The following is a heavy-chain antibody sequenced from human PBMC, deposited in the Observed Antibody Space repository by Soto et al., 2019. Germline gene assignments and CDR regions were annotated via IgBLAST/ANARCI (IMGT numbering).Heavy chain of an antibody. CDR3: ATSYGSGSRPFDY. CDR1: GGTFNSYT. J-gene: IGHJ4*02. V-gene: IGHV1-69*02. D-gene: IGHD3-10*01. Sequence: QVQLVQSGAEVKKSGSSVRVSFKASGGTFNSYTLSWVRQAPGQRLEWMGRIIPMLSMSTYAQKFQGRVSIIADKSTNTVYLDLSSLRSDDTAIYYCATSYGSGSRPFDYWGQGTLVTVSS. CDR2: IIPMLSMS.